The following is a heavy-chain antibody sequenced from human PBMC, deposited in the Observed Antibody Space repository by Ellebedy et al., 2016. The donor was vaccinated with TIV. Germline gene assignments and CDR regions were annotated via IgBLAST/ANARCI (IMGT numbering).Heavy chain of an antibody. CDR2: ISSSSSYI. Sequence: GESLKISXAASGFTFSTYSMNWVRQAPGKGLEWVSSISSSSSYIYYADSVKGRFTISRDNAKNSLYLQMNSLRAEDTAVYYCARDPDIAAYGDYWGQGTLVTVSS. V-gene: IGHV3-21*01. D-gene: IGHD5-12*01. J-gene: IGHJ4*02. CDR3: ARDPDIAAYGDY. CDR1: GFTFSTYS.